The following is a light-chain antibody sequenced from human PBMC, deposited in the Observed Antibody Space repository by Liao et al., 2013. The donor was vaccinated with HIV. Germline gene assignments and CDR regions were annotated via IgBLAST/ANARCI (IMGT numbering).Light chain of an antibody. Sequence: SYELTQPPSVSVSPGQTASITCSGDKLGDEYASWYQQKPGQSPVLVIYQDTRRPSGIPERFSGSNSGNTATLTISGTQAMDEADYYCQAWDFNTNYVFGAGTKVSVL. CDR3: QAWDFNTNYV. CDR1: KLGDEY. J-gene: IGLJ1*01. CDR2: QDT. V-gene: IGLV3-1*01.